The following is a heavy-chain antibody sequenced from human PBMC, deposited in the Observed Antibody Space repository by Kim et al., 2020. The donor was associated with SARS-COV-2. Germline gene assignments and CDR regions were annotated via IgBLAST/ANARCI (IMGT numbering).Heavy chain of an antibody. Sequence: SETLSLTCTVSGGSISGGGYYWSWIRQFPGKGLEWIGYISYSGSTYYNPSLRSRVTISVDTSNNQFSLRLSSLTSADTAVYYCAREMGYYDSSGYYYYFGVDVWGQGTSVTVSS. CDR3: AREMGYYDSSGYYYYFGVDV. CDR1: GGSISGGGYY. D-gene: IGHD3-22*01. J-gene: IGHJ6*02. CDR2: ISYSGST. V-gene: IGHV4-31*03.